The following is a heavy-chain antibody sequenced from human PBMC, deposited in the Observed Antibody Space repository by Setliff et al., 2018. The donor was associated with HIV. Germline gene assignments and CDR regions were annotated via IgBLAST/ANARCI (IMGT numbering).Heavy chain of an antibody. CDR2: IYSSERP. Sequence: SETLSLTCNVSGGSVSRHYWSWIRQPPGKGLEWIGNIYSSERPDYNPSLKSRVTISIDTSKNQFSLNLTSVTAADTAIYYCARVGGRGGSSWYLGTKMGRKYGMDVWGQGTTVTVSS. J-gene: IGHJ6*02. CDR3: ARVGGRGGSSWYLGTKMGRKYGMDV. D-gene: IGHD6-13*01. V-gene: IGHV4-59*02. CDR1: GGSVSRHY.